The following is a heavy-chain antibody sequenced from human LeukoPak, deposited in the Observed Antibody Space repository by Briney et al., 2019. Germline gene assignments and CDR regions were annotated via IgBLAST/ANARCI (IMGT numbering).Heavy chain of an antibody. CDR2: MNPNSGNT. CDR3: ATGAAPHRGDFDY. Sequence: DSVKLTCTASGYTFTSYDNNWVRQATAQGLEWMGWMNPNSGNTGYAPKFQGRVTMTRNTSISTAYMELSSLRSEDTAVYYCATGAAPHRGDFDYWGQGTLVTVSS. V-gene: IGHV1-8*01. D-gene: IGHD6-6*01. CDR1: GYTFTSYD. J-gene: IGHJ4*02.